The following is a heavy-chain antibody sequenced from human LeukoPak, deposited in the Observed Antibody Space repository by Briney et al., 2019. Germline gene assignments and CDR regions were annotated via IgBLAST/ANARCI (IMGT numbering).Heavy chain of an antibody. D-gene: IGHD3-9*01. J-gene: IGHJ4*02. V-gene: IGHV3-30*18. Sequence: GGSLRLSCAASGFTFSSYGMHWVRQAPGKGLEWVAVISYDGSNKYYADSVKGRLTISRDNSKNTLYLQMNSLRAEDTAVYYCAKSYDILTGSDYWGQGTLVTVSS. CDR3: AKSYDILTGSDY. CDR1: GFTFSSYG. CDR2: ISYDGSNK.